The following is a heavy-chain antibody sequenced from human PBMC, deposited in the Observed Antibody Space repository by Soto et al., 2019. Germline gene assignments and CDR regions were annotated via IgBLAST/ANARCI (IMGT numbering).Heavy chain of an antibody. V-gene: IGHV6-1*01. D-gene: IGHD6-19*01. CDR1: GYSVSSNSAA. Sequence: QTLSLTCAISGYSVSSNSAAWNLIRQSPSRGLEWLGRTYYRSKWYHGYAVSVKSRITINPDTSKNQFSLQLSSVTPEDTGVYYCTGQSVAGAIDYWGQGTPVTVSS. CDR3: TGQSVAGAIDY. CDR2: TYYRSKWYH. J-gene: IGHJ4*02.